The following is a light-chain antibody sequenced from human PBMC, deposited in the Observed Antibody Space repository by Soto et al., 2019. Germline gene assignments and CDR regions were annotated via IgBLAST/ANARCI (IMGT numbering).Light chain of an antibody. CDR1: SSDVGGYNY. V-gene: IGLV2-11*01. CDR2: DVS. Sequence: QSVLTQPRSVSGSPGQSVTISCTGTSSDVGGYNYVSWYQQHPGKAPKLMIYDVSKQPSGVPDRFSGSKSGNTASLTISGLQAEDEADYYCCSYAGSDTLVFGTGTKVTDL. CDR3: CSYAGSDTLV. J-gene: IGLJ1*01.